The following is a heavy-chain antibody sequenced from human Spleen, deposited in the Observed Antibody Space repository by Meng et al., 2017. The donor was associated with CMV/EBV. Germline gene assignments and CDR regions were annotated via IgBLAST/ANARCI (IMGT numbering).Heavy chain of an antibody. J-gene: IGHJ4*02. CDR1: GGSFSGYY. Sequence: SETLSLTCAVYGGSFSGYYWSWIRQPPGKGLEWIGEINHSGSTNYNPSLKSRVTISVDTSKNQFSLKLSSVTAADTAVYYCAIHYYDSSGYPPFDYWGQGTLVTSPQ. CDR2: INHSGST. D-gene: IGHD3-22*01. CDR3: AIHYYDSSGYPPFDY. V-gene: IGHV4-34*01.